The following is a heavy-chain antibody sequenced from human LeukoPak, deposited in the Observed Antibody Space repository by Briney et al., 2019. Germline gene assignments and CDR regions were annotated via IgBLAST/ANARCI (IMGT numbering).Heavy chain of an antibody. CDR2: ISSSGSTI. D-gene: IGHD3-22*01. Sequence: KAGGSLRLSCAASGFTFSDYYMSWIRQAPGKGLEWVSYISSSGSTIYYADSVKGRFTISRDNAKNSLYLQMNSLRAEDTAVYYCATFPYYFDSSGSYYFDFWGQGTLVTVSS. V-gene: IGHV3-11*01. CDR1: GFTFSDYY. CDR3: ATFPYYFDSSGSYYFDF. J-gene: IGHJ4*02.